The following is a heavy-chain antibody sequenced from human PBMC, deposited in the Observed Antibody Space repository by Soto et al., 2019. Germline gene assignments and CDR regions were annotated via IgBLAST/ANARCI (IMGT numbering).Heavy chain of an antibody. CDR2: INPNSGGT. D-gene: IGHD4-17*01. CDR1: GYTFTGYY. CDR3: ARAPPPGAYHDFDI. J-gene: IGHJ3*02. V-gene: IGHV1-2*04. Sequence: ASVKVSCKASGYTFTGYYMHWVRQAPGQGLEWMGWINPNSGGTNYAQKFQGWVTMTRDTSISTAYMELSRLRSDDTAVYYCARAPPPGAYHDFDIWGQGTMVTVSS.